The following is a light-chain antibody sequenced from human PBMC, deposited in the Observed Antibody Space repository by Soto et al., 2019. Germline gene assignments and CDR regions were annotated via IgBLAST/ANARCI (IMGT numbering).Light chain of an antibody. Sequence: SYVVTQPPSVSVAPGQTASITSGGNNIGGKSVHWYQQKPGQAPVLVVYDDGDRPSGIAERFSGSNSGGNTATLTSSRAEAGDEAAYYCQVGDFSSDLWVFGGGTKVTVL. V-gene: IGLV3-21*02. J-gene: IGLJ3*02. CDR2: DDG. CDR1: NIGGKS. CDR3: QVGDFSSDLWV.